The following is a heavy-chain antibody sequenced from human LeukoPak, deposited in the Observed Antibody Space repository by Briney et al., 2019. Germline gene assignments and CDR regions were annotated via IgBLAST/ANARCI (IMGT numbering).Heavy chain of an antibody. Sequence: SETLSLTCTVSGGSISSYYWSWIRQPPGKGLEWIGYIYYSGSTNYNPSLKSQVTISVDTSKNQFSLKLSSVTAADTAVYYCARGCGSYISLCYWGQGTLVTVSS. CDR2: IYYSGST. D-gene: IGHD1-26*01. CDR1: GGSISSYY. CDR3: ARGCGSYISLCY. J-gene: IGHJ4*02. V-gene: IGHV4-59*01.